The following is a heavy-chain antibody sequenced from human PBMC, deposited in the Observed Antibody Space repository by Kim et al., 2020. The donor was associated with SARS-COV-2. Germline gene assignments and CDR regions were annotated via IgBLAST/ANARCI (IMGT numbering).Heavy chain of an antibody. CDR3: ARGRVTSPVVVVVAAPRLFDY. CDR2: INHSGST. Sequence: SETLSLTCAVYGGSFSGYYWSWIRQPPGKGLEWIGEINHSGSTNYNPSLKSRVTISVDTSKNQFSLKLSSVTAADTAVYYCARGRVTSPVVVVVAAPRLFDYWGQGTLVTVSS. V-gene: IGHV4-34*01. D-gene: IGHD2-15*01. J-gene: IGHJ4*02. CDR1: GGSFSGYY.